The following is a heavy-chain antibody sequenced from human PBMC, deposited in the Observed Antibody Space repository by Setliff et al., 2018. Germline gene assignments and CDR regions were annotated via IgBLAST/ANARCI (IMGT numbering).Heavy chain of an antibody. CDR1: GYIFKSYG. Sequence: ASVKVSCKASGYIFKSYGISWVRQAPGQGLEWMGWISSYNEVTNYAQSFQGRVTMTTDTSKSATYMDMRGLRSDDTAVYYCANSTLSICSGGSCPNAFDVWGQGTMVTVSS. CDR3: ANSTLSICSGGSCPNAFDV. V-gene: IGHV1-18*01. J-gene: IGHJ3*01. D-gene: IGHD2-15*01. CDR2: ISSYNEVT.